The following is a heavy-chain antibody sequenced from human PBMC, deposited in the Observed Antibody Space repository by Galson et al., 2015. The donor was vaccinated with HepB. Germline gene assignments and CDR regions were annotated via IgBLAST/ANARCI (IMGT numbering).Heavy chain of an antibody. D-gene: IGHD4-17*01. V-gene: IGHV4-61*03. Sequence: SETLSLTCTVSGDSVSSLDYYWSWIRQPPGKGLEWIGYIYYSGSTNYNPSLKSRVAISVDTSKNHFSLNLSSVTAADTAVYYCARGDYGDYPTFDAFDIWGQGTMATVSS. CDR3: ARGDYGDYPTFDAFDI. CDR2: IYYSGST. J-gene: IGHJ3*02. CDR1: GDSVSSLDYY.